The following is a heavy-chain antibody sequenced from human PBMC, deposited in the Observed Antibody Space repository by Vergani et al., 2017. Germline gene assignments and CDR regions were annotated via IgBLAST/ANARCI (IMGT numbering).Heavy chain of an antibody. J-gene: IGHJ6*02. D-gene: IGHD3-10*01. Sequence: QVQLVQSGAEVKKPGASVKVSCKASGYTFTGYYMHWVRQAPGQGLEWMGWINPNSGGTNYAQKFQGRVTMTRDTSISTAYMELSRLRSDDTAVYYCARSSVYRFEESNYGMDVWGQGTTVTVSS. CDR3: ARSSVYRFEESNYGMDV. CDR2: INPNSGGT. CDR1: GYTFTGYY. V-gene: IGHV1-2*02.